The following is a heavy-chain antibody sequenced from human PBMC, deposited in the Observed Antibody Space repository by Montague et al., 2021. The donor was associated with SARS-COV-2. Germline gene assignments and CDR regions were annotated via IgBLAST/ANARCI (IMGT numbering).Heavy chain of an antibody. V-gene: IGHV4-59*01. CDR1: GGSISSYY. CDR3: ARVFPRWLQFDPYFDY. D-gene: IGHD5-24*01. CDR2: IYYSGST. J-gene: IGHJ4*02. Sequence: SETLSLICTVSGGSISSYYWSRIRQPPGKGLEWIGYIYYSGSTNYNPSLKSRVTISVDTSKNQFSLKLSSVTAADTAVYYCARVFPRWLQFDPYFDYWGQGTLVTVSS.